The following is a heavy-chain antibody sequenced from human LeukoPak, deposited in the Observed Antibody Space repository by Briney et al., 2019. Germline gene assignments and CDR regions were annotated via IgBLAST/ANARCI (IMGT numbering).Heavy chain of an antibody. J-gene: IGHJ4*02. CDR1: GGSISSYY. D-gene: IGHD4-17*01. CDR3: ARRYGDYGGSFDY. CDR2: IYYSGST. V-gene: IGHV4-59*08. Sequence: SETLSLTCTVSGGSISSYYWSWIRQPPGKGLEWIGYIYYSGSTNYYPSLKSRVTISVDTSKNQFSLKLSSVTAADTAVYYCARRYGDYGGSFDYWGQGTLVTVSS.